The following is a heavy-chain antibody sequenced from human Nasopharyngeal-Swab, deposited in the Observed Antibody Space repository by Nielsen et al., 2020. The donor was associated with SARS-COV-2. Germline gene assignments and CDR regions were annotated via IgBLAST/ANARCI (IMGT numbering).Heavy chain of an antibody. V-gene: IGHV3-30*18. CDR3: AKANVLFWFGQFKNDGFDI. D-gene: IGHD3-10*01. CDR1: GFSFNNCG. Sequence: GGSLRLSCTASGFSFNNCGMHWVRQAPGKGLEWVAVISYEGRKKFYAEPVEGRFTISRDYSKSTLYLQMDGLRTEDTAMYYCAKANVLFWFGQFKNDGFDIWGQGTMVAVSS. CDR2: ISYEGRKK. J-gene: IGHJ3*02.